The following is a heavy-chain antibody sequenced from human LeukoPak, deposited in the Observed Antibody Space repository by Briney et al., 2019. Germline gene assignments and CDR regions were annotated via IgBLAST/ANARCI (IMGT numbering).Heavy chain of an antibody. V-gene: IGHV4-4*07. CDR1: GGSISGSY. D-gene: IGHD3-3*02. J-gene: IGHJ6*03. Sequence: PSETLSLTCTVSGGSISGSYWMWIRQPAGKGLEWIGRIYSSGSTYYNPSVKSRALMSVDASKNQFSLKLSPVTVADAAVYFCARATEAFYYIDVWGKGTTVTVSS. CDR3: ARATEAFYYIDV. CDR2: IYSSGST.